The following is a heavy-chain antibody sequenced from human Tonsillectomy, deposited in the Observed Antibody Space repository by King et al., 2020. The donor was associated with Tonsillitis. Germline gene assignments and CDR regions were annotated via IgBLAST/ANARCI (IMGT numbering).Heavy chain of an antibody. Sequence: QLQESGPGLVKPSETLSLTCTVSGGSISSSSYYWGWIRQPPGKGLEWIGSIYYSGSTYYNPSLKSRVTISVDTSKNQFSLKLSSVTAADTAVYYCVGSIAAAGTTGYFQHWGQGTLVTVSS. V-gene: IGHV4-39*01. CDR1: GGSISSSSYY. CDR2: IYYSGST. CDR3: VGSIAAAGTTGYFQH. D-gene: IGHD6-13*01. J-gene: IGHJ1*01.